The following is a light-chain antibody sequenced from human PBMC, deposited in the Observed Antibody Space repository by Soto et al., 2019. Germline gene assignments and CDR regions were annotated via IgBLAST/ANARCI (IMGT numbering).Light chain of an antibody. V-gene: IGLV1-40*01. Sequence: SVLTQPPSVSAAPWQRVTISCTGSSSNIWAGYDVHWYQQLPGTAPKLLIYGNSNRPSGAPDRFSGSKSGTSASLAITGLQAEDEADYYCQSYDSSLSGCIVFGTGTKVTVL. CDR2: GNS. CDR3: QSYDSSLSGCIV. J-gene: IGLJ1*01. CDR1: SSNIWAGYD.